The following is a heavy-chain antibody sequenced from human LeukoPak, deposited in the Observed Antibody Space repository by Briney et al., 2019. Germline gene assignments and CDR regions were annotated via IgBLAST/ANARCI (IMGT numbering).Heavy chain of an antibody. V-gene: IGHV3-74*01. Sequence: PGGSLRLSCAVSGLTLSRYRMHWVRQAPGKGRVWVSAIETDRKSATYADCVKGRFTISRDNAKNTLYLQMNSLRAEDTAVYFCARDYQGLHYWGQGTLVTVSS. CDR1: GLTLSRYR. CDR3: ARDYQGLHY. J-gene: IGHJ4*02. D-gene: IGHD3-16*02. CDR2: IETDRKSA.